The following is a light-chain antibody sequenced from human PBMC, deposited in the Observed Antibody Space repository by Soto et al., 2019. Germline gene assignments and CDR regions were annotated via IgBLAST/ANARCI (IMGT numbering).Light chain of an antibody. CDR1: ASDIGAHNY. V-gene: IGLV2-14*03. Sequence: QSALTQPASVSGSPGQSITMSCTGTASDIGAHNYVSWYQQHPGKAPRLLIYDVSKRPSGVSIRFSGSKSGSTASLTISGVQAEDEPDYYCKSYRDSNYVFGTGTKVTVL. CDR3: KSYRDSNYV. J-gene: IGLJ1*01. CDR2: DVS.